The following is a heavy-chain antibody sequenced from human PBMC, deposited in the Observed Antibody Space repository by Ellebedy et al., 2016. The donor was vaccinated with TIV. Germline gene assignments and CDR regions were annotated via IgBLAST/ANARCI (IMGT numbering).Heavy chain of an antibody. CDR1: GFTFSSYW. CDR3: ARDGGYCSGGTCYLVY. J-gene: IGHJ4*02. Sequence: GGSLRLSCAASGFTFSSYWMSWVRQAPGKGLEWVASIRQDGDEKYYVDSVKGRFIISRDNARNSLFLQMSNLRAEDTAVYYCARDGGYCSGGTCYLVYWGQGTLVTVSS. CDR2: IRQDGDEK. D-gene: IGHD2-15*01. V-gene: IGHV3-7*03.